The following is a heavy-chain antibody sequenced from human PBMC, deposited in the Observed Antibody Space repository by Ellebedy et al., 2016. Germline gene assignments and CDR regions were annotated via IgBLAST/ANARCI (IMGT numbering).Heavy chain of an antibody. CDR2: IIPILGIA. CDR1: GGTFSSYA. CDR3: ARGFGGQLVNYYYYGMDV. J-gene: IGHJ6*02. D-gene: IGHD3-16*01. Sequence: ASVKVSCKASGGTFSSYAISWVRQAPGQGLEWMGRIIPILGIANYAQKFQGRVTITADKSTSTAYMELSSLRSEDTAVYYCARGFGGQLVNYYYYGMDVWGQGTTVTVSS. V-gene: IGHV1-69*04.